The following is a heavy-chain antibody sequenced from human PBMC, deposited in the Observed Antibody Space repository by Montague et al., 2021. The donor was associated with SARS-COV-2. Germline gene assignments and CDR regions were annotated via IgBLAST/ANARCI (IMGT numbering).Heavy chain of an antibody. CDR2: TYYRSKWYN. J-gene: IGHJ6*02. CDR3: ARGLWFGELVYYYYYYGMDV. CDR1: GDSVSSNSAA. D-gene: IGHD3-10*01. V-gene: IGHV6-1*01. Sequence: CAISGDSVSSNSAAWNWIRQSPSRGLEWLGRTYYRSKWYNDYAVSVKSRITINPDTSKNQFSLQLNSVTPEDTAVYYCARGLWFGELVYYYYYYGMDVWGQGTTVTVSS.